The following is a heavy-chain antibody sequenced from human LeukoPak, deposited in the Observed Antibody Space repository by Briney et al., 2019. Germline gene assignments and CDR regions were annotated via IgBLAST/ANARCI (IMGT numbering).Heavy chain of an antibody. Sequence: SESLSLTCTVSGGSISSYYWSWIRQPPGKGLEWIGYIYYSGSTNYNPSPKSRVTISVDASKNQLYLKLSSVTAADTAVYYCARHLRGYYYDSSGYYYAYYFDYWGQGTLVTVSS. V-gene: IGHV4-59*08. CDR2: IYYSGST. J-gene: IGHJ4*02. CDR1: GGSISSYY. D-gene: IGHD3-22*01. CDR3: ARHLRGYYYDSSGYYYAYYFDY.